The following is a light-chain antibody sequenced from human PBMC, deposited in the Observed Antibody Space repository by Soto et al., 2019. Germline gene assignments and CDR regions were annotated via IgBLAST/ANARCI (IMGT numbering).Light chain of an antibody. CDR2: GAS. V-gene: IGKV3-15*01. CDR1: QSVDIN. CDR3: QQYRSWPRT. J-gene: IGKJ1*01. Sequence: EIVMTQSPATLSVSPGERATLSCRASQSVDINLAWYQQKPGQAPRLLIYGASTRATDMSGTFSGRGSGTEFTLTISNVRPEDFAVYYCQQYRSWPRTFGQGTKVDIK.